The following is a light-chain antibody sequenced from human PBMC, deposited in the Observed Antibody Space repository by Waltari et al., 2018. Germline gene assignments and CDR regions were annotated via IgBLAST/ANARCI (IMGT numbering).Light chain of an antibody. V-gene: IGKV1-17*01. CDR3: LQHNSYPPN. CDR1: KGIRND. Sequence: DIQMSQSPSSLSASVGDSITITCRENKGIRNDLGWYQHKPGKVPNRLIYATTSLQSGVPSSFSGSGSGTEFNLTISSLQPEDFATYYCLQHNSYPPNFGGGTKVEIK. J-gene: IGKJ4*01. CDR2: ATT.